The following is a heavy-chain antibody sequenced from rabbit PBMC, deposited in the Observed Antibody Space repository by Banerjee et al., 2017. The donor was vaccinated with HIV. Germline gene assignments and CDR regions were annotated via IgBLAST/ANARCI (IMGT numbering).Heavy chain of an antibody. J-gene: IGHJ4*01. CDR3: AREESDGGGHLKL. CDR1: GFDFSSYG. D-gene: IGHD2-1*01. V-gene: IGHV1S45*01. CDR2: INTSSGNT. Sequence: QEHLVESGGGLVQPGGSLKVSCKASGFDFSSYGVSWVRQAPGKGLEWIACINTSSGNTVYATWAKGRFTISRTSSTTVTLQMTSLTVADTATYFCAREESDGGGHLKLWGPGTLVTVS.